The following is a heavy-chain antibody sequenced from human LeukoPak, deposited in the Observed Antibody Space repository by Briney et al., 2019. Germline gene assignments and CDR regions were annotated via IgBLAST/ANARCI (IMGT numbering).Heavy chain of an antibody. J-gene: IGHJ4*02. CDR1: GFTFSSYW. CDR3: ASTYSVSYSAGRDY. CDR2: IKQDGREK. D-gene: IGHD1-26*01. Sequence: GGSLRLSCAASGFTFSSYWMSWVRQAPGKGLEWVANIKQDGREKFYVDSVKGRFTISRDNAKNSLYLQMNSLRAEDTAVYYCASTYSVSYSAGRDYWGQGTLVTVS. V-gene: IGHV3-7*01.